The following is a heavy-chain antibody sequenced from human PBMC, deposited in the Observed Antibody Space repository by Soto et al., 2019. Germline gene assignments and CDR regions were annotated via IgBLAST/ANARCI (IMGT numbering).Heavy chain of an antibody. CDR2: ISGSGGST. CDR1: GFTFSSYA. V-gene: IGHV3-23*01. D-gene: IGHD3-3*01. Sequence: GGSLRLSCAASGFTFSSYAMSWVRQAPGKGLEWVSAISGSGGSTYYADSVKGRFTISRDNSKNTLYLQMNSLRAEDTAVYYCAYVENRDDFWSGYSDYWGQGALVTVSS. J-gene: IGHJ4*02. CDR3: AYVENRDDFWSGYSDY.